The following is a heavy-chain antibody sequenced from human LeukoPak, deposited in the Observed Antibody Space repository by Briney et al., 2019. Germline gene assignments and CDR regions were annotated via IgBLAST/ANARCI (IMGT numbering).Heavy chain of an antibody. J-gene: IGHJ4*02. CDR2: ISYDGSNK. CDR3: ARDWRITMVREIIHGGFDY. D-gene: IGHD3-10*01. CDR1: GFTFSTYA. Sequence: PGGSLRLSCAASGFTFSTYAMHWVRQAPGKGLEWVAVISYDGSNKYYADSVKGRFTISRDDSKNSLYLQMNSLRAEDTAVYYCARDWRITMVREIIHGGFDYWGQGTLVTVSS. V-gene: IGHV3-30-3*01.